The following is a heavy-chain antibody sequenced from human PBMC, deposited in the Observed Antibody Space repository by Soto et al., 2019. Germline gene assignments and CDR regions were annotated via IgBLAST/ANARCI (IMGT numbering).Heavy chain of an antibody. CDR3: AKSAARQHPISYWYFDL. V-gene: IGHV3-23*01. J-gene: IGHJ2*01. D-gene: IGHD6-13*01. CDR2: ISGSGGST. Sequence: GGSLRLSCAASGFIFSSYAMSWVRQAPGKGLEWVSAISGSGGSTYYADSVKGRFTISRDNSKNTLYLQMNSLRAEDTAVYYCAKSAARQHPISYWYFDLWGRGTLVTVSS. CDR1: GFIFSSYA.